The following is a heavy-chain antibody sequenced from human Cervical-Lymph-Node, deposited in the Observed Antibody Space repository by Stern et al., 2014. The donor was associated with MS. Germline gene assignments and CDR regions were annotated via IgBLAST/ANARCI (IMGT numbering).Heavy chain of an antibody. D-gene: IGHD6-19*01. CDR3: ARAVAGTIDY. CDR2: IGTAGDT. J-gene: IGHJ4*02. V-gene: IGHV3-13*01. Sequence: EVHLVESGGGLVQPGGSLRLSCAASGFTFSSYEMHWVRQATGKGLEWVSAIGTAGDTYYPGSVKGRFTISRENAKNSLYLRMNSLRAGDTTVYYCARAVAGTIDYWGQGTLVTVSS. CDR1: GFTFSSYE.